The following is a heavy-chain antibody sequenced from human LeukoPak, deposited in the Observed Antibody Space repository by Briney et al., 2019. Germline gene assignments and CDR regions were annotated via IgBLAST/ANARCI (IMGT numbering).Heavy chain of an antibody. V-gene: IGHV3-30*01. CDR1: GFTFSSYA. CDR2: ISYDGSNK. CDR3: ARSPPHSGYDLVYYFDY. Sequence: GRSLRLSCAASGFTFSSYATHWVRQAPGKGLEWVAVISYDGSNKYYADSVKGRFTISRDNSKNTLYLQMNSLRAEDTAVYYCARSPPHSGYDLVYYFDYWGQGTLVTVSS. J-gene: IGHJ4*02. D-gene: IGHD5-12*01.